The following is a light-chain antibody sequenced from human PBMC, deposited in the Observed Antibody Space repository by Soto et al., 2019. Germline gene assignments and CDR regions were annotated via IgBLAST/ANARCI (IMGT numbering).Light chain of an antibody. V-gene: IGKV3-20*01. CDR3: QPYGRSQT. J-gene: IGKJ3*01. CDR2: GAS. CDR1: QSVSRSY. Sequence: ESVVKQSPGTLSLSTGERATISCRASQSVSRSYLAWYQQKPGQAPRLLSYGASSRATGIPDRFSGSGCGTEVAHPISSLEHEDFAVYYCQPYGRSQTFGAGTKVDI.